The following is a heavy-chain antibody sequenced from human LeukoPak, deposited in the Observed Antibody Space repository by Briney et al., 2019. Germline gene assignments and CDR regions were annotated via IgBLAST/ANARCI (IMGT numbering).Heavy chain of an antibody. J-gene: IGHJ6*02. D-gene: IGHD2-21*02. Sequence: PGGSLRLSCAGPGFTFKNAWMNWVRQAPGKGLERVGRIKRKIGGGTTDYAAPVNGRFTVSTDDSETTLYLQTDSLKTEDTGVYYCTADRVVTSDYAMDVWGRGTTVTVSS. CDR2: IKRKIGGGTT. CDR1: GFTFKNAW. V-gene: IGHV3-15*01. CDR3: TADRVVTSDYAMDV.